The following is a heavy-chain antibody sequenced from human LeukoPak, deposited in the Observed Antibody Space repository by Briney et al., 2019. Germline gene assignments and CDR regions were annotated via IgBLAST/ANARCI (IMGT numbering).Heavy chain of an antibody. Sequence: SVKVSCKASGGTFSSYAISWVRQAPGQGLEWMGGIIPIFGTANYAQKFQGRVTITTDESTSTAYMELSSLRSEDTAVYYCARGLLGYYYDSSGYLAAFAIWGQGTTVTVSS. J-gene: IGHJ3*02. D-gene: IGHD3-22*01. CDR2: IIPIFGTA. V-gene: IGHV1-69*05. CDR1: GGTFSSYA. CDR3: ARGLLGYYYDSSGYLAAFAI.